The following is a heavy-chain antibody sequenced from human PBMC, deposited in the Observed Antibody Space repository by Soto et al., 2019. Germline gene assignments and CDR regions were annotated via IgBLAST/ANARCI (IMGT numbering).Heavy chain of an antibody. V-gene: IGHV3-30-3*01. J-gene: IGHJ6*02. Sequence: GGSLRLSCAASGFTFSSYAMHWVRQAPGKGLEWVAVISYDGSNKYYADSVKGRFTISRDNSKNTLYLQMNSLRAEDTAVYYCARDGLLTFGGVIVIPGVYYYGMDVWGQGTTVTVSS. CDR1: GFTFSSYA. CDR3: ARDGLLTFGGVIVIPGVYYYGMDV. D-gene: IGHD3-16*02. CDR2: ISYDGSNK.